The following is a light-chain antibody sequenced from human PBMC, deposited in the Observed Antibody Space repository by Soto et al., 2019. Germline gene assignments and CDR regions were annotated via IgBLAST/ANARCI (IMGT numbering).Light chain of an antibody. CDR3: QQYDKWPSLT. Sequence: EIVMTQSPATLSVSPGERATLSCRASQYMRNTLAWYQQRPGQAPRLLIYGVSTRATGIPARFSGSGSGTEFTLTISSLQSEDSAVYYCQQYDKWPSLTFGGGTKVEIK. V-gene: IGKV3-15*01. CDR1: QYMRNT. J-gene: IGKJ4*01. CDR2: GVS.